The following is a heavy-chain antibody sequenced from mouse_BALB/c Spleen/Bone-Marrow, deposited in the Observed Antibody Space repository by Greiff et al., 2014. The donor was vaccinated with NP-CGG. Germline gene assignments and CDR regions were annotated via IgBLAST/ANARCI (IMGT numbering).Heavy chain of an antibody. Sequence: VQLKESGGGLVKPGRSLELSCAVSGFTFSSYTMSWVRQTPEKRLEWVATISSGGSYTYYPDSVKGRFTISRDNAKNPLYLQMSSLKSEDTAMYYCTRDGKGNYDYAMDYWGQGTSVTVSS. CDR3: TRDGKGNYDYAMDY. J-gene: IGHJ4*01. V-gene: IGHV5-6-4*01. CDR1: GFTFSSYT. CDR2: ISSGGSYT. D-gene: IGHD2-1*01.